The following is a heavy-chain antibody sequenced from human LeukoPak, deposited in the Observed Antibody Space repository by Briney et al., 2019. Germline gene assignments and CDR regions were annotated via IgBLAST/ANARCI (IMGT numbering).Heavy chain of an antibody. CDR3: ARGLFGGSWYSSSWYPYYYYYMDV. V-gene: IGHV7-4-1*02. Sequence: ASVKVSCKASGYTFTSNALGWVRQAPGQGLEWMGWINTNTGNPTYAQGFTGRFVFSLDTSDNTAYLQISSLQAEDTAVYYCARGLFGGSWYSSSWYPYYYYYMDVWGKGTTVTISS. CDR1: GYTFTSNA. J-gene: IGHJ6*03. CDR2: INTNTGNP. D-gene: IGHD6-13*01.